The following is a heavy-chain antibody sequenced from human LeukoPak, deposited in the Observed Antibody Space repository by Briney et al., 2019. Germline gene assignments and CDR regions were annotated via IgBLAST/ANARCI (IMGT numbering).Heavy chain of an antibody. CDR1: GGTFSSYA. V-gene: IGHV1-69*13. D-gene: IGHD4-23*01. CDR3: ARGDDYGGQYYYYYYMDV. J-gene: IGHJ6*03. CDR2: IIPIFGTA. Sequence: ASVKVSCKASGGTFSSYAISWVRQAPGQGLEWMGGIIPIFGTANYAQKFQGRVTITADESTSTAYMELSSLRSEDTAVYYCARGDDYGGQYYYYYYMDVWGKGTTVTVSS.